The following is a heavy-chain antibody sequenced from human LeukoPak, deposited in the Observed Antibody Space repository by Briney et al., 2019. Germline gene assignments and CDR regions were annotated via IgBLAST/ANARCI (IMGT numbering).Heavy chain of an antibody. CDR3: AREYCSGGSCLDP. Sequence: SETLSLTCTVSGGSISSYYWSWIRQPPGKGLEWIGYIYYSGSTNYNPSLKSRDTMSVDTSKNQFSLKLSSVTAADTAVYYCAREYCSGGSCLDPWGQGTLVTVSS. CDR2: IYYSGST. CDR1: GGSISSYY. V-gene: IGHV4-59*01. J-gene: IGHJ5*02. D-gene: IGHD2-15*01.